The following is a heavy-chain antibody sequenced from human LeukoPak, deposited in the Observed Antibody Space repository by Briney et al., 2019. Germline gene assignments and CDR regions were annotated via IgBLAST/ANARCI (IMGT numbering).Heavy chain of an antibody. CDR3: RFYTSGSDY. CDR1: GFTFSTSA. CDR2: IRASDDTT. J-gene: IGHJ4*02. V-gene: IGHV3-23*01. Sequence: GGSLRLSCGVFGFTFSTSAMSWVRQAPGKGLEWVSGIRASDDTTYYVDSVKGRFTVSRDNSKNTLYLQMSSLRVEDTAVYYCRFYTSGSDYWGQGTLVTVSS. D-gene: IGHD3-22*01.